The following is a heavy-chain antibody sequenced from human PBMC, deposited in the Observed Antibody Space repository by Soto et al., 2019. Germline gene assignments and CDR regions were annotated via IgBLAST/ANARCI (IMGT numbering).Heavy chain of an antibody. V-gene: IGHV4-31*03. CDR3: ASSRYYYDSSGYSNYFDY. CDR2: IYYSGST. Sequence: SETLSLTCTVSGGSISSGGYYWSWIRQHPGKGLEWIGYIYYSGSTYYNPSLKSRVTISVDTSKNQFSLKLSSVTAADTAVYYCASSRYYYDSSGYSNYFDYWGQGTLVTVSS. J-gene: IGHJ4*02. CDR1: GGSISSGGYY. D-gene: IGHD3-22*01.